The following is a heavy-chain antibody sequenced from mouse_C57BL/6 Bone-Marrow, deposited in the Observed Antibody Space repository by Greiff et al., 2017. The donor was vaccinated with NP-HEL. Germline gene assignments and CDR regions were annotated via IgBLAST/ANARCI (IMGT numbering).Heavy chain of an antibody. J-gene: IGHJ4*01. CDR2: IYPGSGST. V-gene: IGHV1-55*01. CDR3: ASLVGGLLHYAMDY. CDR1: GYTFTSYW. Sequence: QVQLQQSGAELVKPGASVKMSCKASGYTFTSYWITWVKQRPGQGLEWIGDIYPGSGSTNYNEKFKSKATLTVDTSSSTAYMQLSSLTSEDSAVYYCASLVGGLLHYAMDYWGQGTSVTVSS. D-gene: IGHD2-3*01.